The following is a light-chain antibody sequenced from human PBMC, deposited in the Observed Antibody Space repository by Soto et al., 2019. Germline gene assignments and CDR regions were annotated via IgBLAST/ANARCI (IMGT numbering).Light chain of an antibody. CDR1: SSNIGDNT. Sequence: QSVLTQPPSASGTPGQRVAISCSGSSSNIGDNTVNWYQQLPGTAPKLLIYSHDQRPSGVPDRISASRSGTAASLAISGLRSEDEAFYYCAAWDDSLNAWVFGGGTKVTVL. CDR3: AAWDDSLNAWV. J-gene: IGLJ3*02. V-gene: IGLV1-44*01. CDR2: SHD.